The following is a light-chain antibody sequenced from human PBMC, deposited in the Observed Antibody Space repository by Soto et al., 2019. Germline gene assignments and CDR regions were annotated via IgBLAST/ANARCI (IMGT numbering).Light chain of an antibody. CDR3: RQPYSAVWT. Sequence: IQLNMEPSAVGADGGGRGTRGCRASQSISNYLNWYQQKPGKAPNLLIYGASSLQSGVPARFSGSGSGTDFTLNHSSRPPVDFATYYFRQPYSAVWTFPQGTKLEIK. J-gene: IGKJ1*01. V-gene: IGKV1-39*01. CDR1: QSISNY. CDR2: GAS.